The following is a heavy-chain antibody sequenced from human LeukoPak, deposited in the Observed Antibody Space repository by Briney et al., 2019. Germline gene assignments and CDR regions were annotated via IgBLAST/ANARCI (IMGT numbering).Heavy chain of an antibody. J-gene: IGHJ5*02. CDR1: GGSISSSSYY. CDR2: IYYSGST. V-gene: IGHV4-39*07. CDR3: ARSTPTDYYDSSGYLHSNWFDP. Sequence: PSETLSLTCTVSGGSISSSSYYWGWIRQPPGKGLEWIGSIYYSGSTYYNPSLKSRVTISVDTSKNQFSLKLSSVTAADTAVYYCARSTPTDYYDSSGYLHSNWFDPWGQGTLVTVSS. D-gene: IGHD3-22*01.